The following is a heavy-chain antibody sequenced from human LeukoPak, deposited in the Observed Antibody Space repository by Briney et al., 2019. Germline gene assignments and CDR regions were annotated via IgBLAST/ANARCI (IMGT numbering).Heavy chain of an antibody. CDR3: ARANSAVFYYYGMDV. CDR1: GGSISSGGYS. D-gene: IGHD2/OR15-2a*01. V-gene: IGHV4-30-2*01. J-gene: IGHJ6*02. Sequence: SETLSLTCAVSGGSISSGGYSWSWIRQPPGKGLEWIGYIYHSGSTYYNPSLKSRVTISVARSKNQFSLKLSSVTAADTAVYYCARANSAVFYYYGMDVWGQGTTVTVSS. CDR2: IYHSGST.